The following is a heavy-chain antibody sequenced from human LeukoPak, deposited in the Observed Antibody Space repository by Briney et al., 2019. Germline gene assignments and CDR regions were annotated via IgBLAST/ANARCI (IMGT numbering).Heavy chain of an antibody. Sequence: GGSLRLSCADSEFTFSRYTVNWVRQAPGKALEWVSGISSLGVSTYYADSVRGRFTISRDNSENTVYLQMDSLGTEDTAVYYCTRMPSTEIYYFYYMDVWGKGTTVTVSS. D-gene: IGHD2-2*01. CDR2: ISSLGVST. CDR1: EFTFSRYT. J-gene: IGHJ6*03. V-gene: IGHV3-23*01. CDR3: TRMPSTEIYYFYYMDV.